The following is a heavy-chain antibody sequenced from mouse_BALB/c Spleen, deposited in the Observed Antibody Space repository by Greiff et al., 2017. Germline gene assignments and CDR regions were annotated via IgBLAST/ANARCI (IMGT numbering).Heavy chain of an antibody. CDR3: ARPHDGYYWYFDV. CDR2: ISSGGST. CDR1: GFTFSSYA. Sequence: EVMLVESGGGLVKPGGSLKLSCAASGFTFSSYAMSWVRQTPEKRLEWVASISSGGSTYYPDSVKGRFTISRDNARNILYLQMSSLRSEDTAMYYCARPHDGYYWYFDVWGAGTTVTVSS. V-gene: IGHV5-6-5*01. J-gene: IGHJ1*01. D-gene: IGHD2-3*01.